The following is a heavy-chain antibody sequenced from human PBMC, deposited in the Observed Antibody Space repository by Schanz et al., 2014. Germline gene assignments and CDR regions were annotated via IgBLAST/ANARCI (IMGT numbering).Heavy chain of an antibody. Sequence: VQLVESGGGLVQPGGSLRLSCSASGFSFSSYAMGWVRQAPGGGLEWVAGISNGGSDEYYADSVKSRFTISRDNSRNTLYLQMNSLRAEDTAVYYCARDGYSVVVISPTESFDIWGQGTMXTVSP. CDR3: ARDGYSVVVISPTESFDI. CDR1: GFSFSSYA. J-gene: IGHJ3*02. CDR2: ISNGGSDE. V-gene: IGHV3-30*03. D-gene: IGHD2-21*01.